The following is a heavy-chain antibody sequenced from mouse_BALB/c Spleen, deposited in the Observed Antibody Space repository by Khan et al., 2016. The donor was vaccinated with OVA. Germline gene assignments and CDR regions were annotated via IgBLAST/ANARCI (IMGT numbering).Heavy chain of an antibody. CDR3: ARDGVSEFAY. CDR1: GYTFADSG. V-gene: IGHV1S137*01. J-gene: IGHJ3*01. Sequence: QVQLQQSGPEPVRPGASVKISCKGSGYTFADSGMHWVRQSHVKSLEWIGVISTYYGNIKYNQKFEGRATMTVDKSSSTAYMELARLTSEDSAVYFGARDGVSEFAYWGQGTLVTVSA. D-gene: IGHD2-3*01. CDR2: ISTYYGNI.